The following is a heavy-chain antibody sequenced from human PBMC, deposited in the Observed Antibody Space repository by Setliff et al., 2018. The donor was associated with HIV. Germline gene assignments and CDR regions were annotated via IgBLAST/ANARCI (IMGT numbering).Heavy chain of an antibody. Sequence: GGSLRLSCAASGFHFSTSAMHWVRQAPGQGLEWVAIIHYDGSHEDYAHSVKGRFTISRDNSKNTLYLQLNSLRAEDTAIYYCAKDVPATGVEIDSWGQGTLVTVLL. CDR2: IHYDGSHE. CDR3: AKDVPATGVEIDS. D-gene: IGHD7-27*01. J-gene: IGHJ4*02. V-gene: IGHV3-30*02. CDR1: GFHFSTSA.